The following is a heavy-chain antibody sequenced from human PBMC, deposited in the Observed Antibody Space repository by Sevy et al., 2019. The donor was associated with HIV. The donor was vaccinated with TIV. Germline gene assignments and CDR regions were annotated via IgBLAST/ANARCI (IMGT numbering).Heavy chain of an antibody. D-gene: IGHD3-22*01. V-gene: IGHV3-49*03. CDR3: TRGCYYDSSGYSDN. CDR1: GFTFGDNA. CDR2: IRSKDYGGAT. J-gene: IGHJ4*02. Sequence: GGSLRLSCTGSGFTFGDNAMSWFRQAPGMGLEWVGFIRSKDYGGATEYAASVKGRFTISRDDSKSIADLQMNSLKTEDTAVYYCTRGCYYDSSGYSDNWGQGTLVTVSS.